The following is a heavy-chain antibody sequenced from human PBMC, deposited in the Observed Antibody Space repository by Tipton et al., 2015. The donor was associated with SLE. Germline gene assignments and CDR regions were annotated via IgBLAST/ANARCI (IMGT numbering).Heavy chain of an antibody. J-gene: IGHJ5*02. CDR3: ARNYHDSSGPNFFDT. Sequence: GASISSGGYYWSWIRQRPGKGLEWVGHFYYSGNTYYNPSLKSRVTISVDTSNNQFSLNLRSVTAADTAVYYCARNYHDSSGPNFFDTWGQGALVTVSS. D-gene: IGHD3-22*01. CDR1: GASISSGGYY. V-gene: IGHV4-31*02. CDR2: FYYSGNT.